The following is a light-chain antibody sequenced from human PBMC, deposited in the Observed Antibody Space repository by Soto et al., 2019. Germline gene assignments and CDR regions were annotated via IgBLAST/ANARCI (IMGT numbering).Light chain of an antibody. CDR2: GAF. Sequence: EIVMTQSPATLSVSPGETATLSCTASQSVSFHLAWYQPKPGQGPTLLIYGAFTRATGIPARFSGSGSGTDFTLTISSLQSEDFALYYCQQYKNWPPLTFGGGTKVEIK. CDR3: QQYKNWPPLT. CDR1: QSVSFH. J-gene: IGKJ4*01. V-gene: IGKV3-15*01.